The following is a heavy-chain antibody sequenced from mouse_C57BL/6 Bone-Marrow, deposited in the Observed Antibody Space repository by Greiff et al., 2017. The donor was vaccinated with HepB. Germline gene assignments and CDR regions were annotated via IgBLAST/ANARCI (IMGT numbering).Heavy chain of an antibody. CDR2: IDPENGDT. D-gene: IGHD1-1*01. V-gene: IGHV14-4*01. Sequence: VQLQQSGAELVRPGASVKLSCTASGFNIKDDYMHWVKQRPEQGLEWIGWIDPENGDTEYASKFQGKATITADTSSNTAYLQLSSLTSEDTAVYYCTTREYYCSSYYFDCWGQGTTLTVPP. CDR3: TTREYYCSSYYFDC. CDR1: GFNIKDDY. J-gene: IGHJ2*01.